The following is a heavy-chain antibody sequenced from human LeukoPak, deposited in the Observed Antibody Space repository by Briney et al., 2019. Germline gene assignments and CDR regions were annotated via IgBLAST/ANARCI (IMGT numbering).Heavy chain of an antibody. J-gene: IGHJ5*02. Sequence: SETLSLTCGVYGESFSTYYWSWIRQPPDKGLEWIGEINHSGSTNYNLSLKSRVTISVDTSKNQFSLKLSSVTAADTAVYYCARHEGGGLLWFGESRPRFDPWGQGTLVTVSS. V-gene: IGHV4-34*01. D-gene: IGHD3-10*01. CDR2: INHSGST. CDR3: ARHEGGGLLWFGESRPRFDP. CDR1: GESFSTYY.